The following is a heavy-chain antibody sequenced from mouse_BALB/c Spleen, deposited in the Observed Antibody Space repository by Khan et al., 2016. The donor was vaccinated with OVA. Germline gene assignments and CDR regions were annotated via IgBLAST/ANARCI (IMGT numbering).Heavy chain of an antibody. D-gene: IGHD1-1*01. V-gene: IGHV1-69*02. CDR2: IDPSDSHT. J-gene: IGHJ3*01. CDR1: GYTFSSYW. CDR3: VRSYYYGSSTLFAY. Sequence: QVQLQQPGAELVKPGASVKLSCKAAGYTFSSYWMHWVKQRPGQGLEWIGEIDPSDSHTNYNQKFKGKATLNVDKSSSTAYMHLSSLTSEDSAVYFCVRSYYYGSSTLFAYWGQGTLVTVSA.